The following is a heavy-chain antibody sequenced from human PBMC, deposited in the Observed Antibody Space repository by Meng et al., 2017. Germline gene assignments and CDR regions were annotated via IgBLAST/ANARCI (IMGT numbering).Heavy chain of an antibody. V-gene: IGHV1-45*02. D-gene: IGHD4-23*01. CDR3: ATYYGGNPGGNY. CDR2: ITPFNGNT. J-gene: IGHJ4*02. Sequence: QMQLVQSGAEVKKTGSSVKVSCKASGYTFTYRYLHWVRQAPGQALEWMGWITPFNGNTNYAQKFQDRVTITRDRSMSTAYMELSSLRSEDTAVYYCATYYGGNPGGNYWGQGTLVTVSS. CDR1: GYTFTYRY.